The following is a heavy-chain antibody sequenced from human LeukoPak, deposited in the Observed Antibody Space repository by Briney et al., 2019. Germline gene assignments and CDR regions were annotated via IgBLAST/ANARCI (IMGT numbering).Heavy chain of an antibody. CDR1: GFTFSSYA. J-gene: IGHJ4*02. CDR3: ARDTQVGATTYYFDY. V-gene: IGHV3-23*01. CDR2: ISGSGGST. D-gene: IGHD1-26*01. Sequence: PGGSLRLSCAASGFTFSSYAMSWVRQAPGKGLEWVSAISGSGGSTYYADSVKGRFTISRDNSKNTLYLQMNNLRAEDTAVYYCARDTQVGATTYYFDYWGQGTLVTVSS.